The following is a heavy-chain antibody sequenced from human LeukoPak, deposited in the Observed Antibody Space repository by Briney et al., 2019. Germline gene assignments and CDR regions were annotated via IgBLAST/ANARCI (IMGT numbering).Heavy chain of an antibody. CDR1: GFTFSSFA. V-gene: IGHV3-23*01. J-gene: IGHJ4*02. CDR2: ISGSGSSP. D-gene: IGHD2-2*01. CDR3: AKDSGPWGYCTPTSCYFAY. Sequence: GGSLRLSCAASGFTFSSFAMSWVRQAPGKGLEWVSAISGSGSSPYYADSVKGRFTLSRDNSKSTLYLQMNSLRAGDTAVYYCAKDSGPWGYCTPTSCYFAYWGQGALVTVSS.